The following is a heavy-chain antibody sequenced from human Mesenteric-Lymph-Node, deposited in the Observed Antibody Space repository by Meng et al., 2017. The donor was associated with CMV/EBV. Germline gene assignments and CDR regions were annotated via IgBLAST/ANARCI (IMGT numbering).Heavy chain of an antibody. V-gene: IGHV1-69*05. Sequence: SVKVSCKASGGTFSSYAISWVRQAPGQGLEWMGGIIPIFGTANYAQKFQGRVTITTDESTSTAYMELSSLRSEDTAVYYCARSRGIAAAGTDYWGQGTLVTVSS. J-gene: IGHJ4*02. D-gene: IGHD6-13*01. CDR3: ARSRGIAAAGTDY. CDR1: GGTFSSYA. CDR2: IIPIFGTA.